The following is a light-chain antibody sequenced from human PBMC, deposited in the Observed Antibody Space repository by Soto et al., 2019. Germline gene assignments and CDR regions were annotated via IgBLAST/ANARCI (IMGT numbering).Light chain of an antibody. CDR2: DVS. Sequence: QSALTQPASVSGSPGQSITISCTGTSSDVGGYNYVSWYQQHPGKAPKLMIYDVSNRPSGVSNRFSGSKSGNTASLTISGLQAEDEADYYCSSYTSSSRHVVFGGGTQLTVI. V-gene: IGLV2-14*01. CDR3: SSYTSSSRHVV. J-gene: IGLJ2*01. CDR1: SSDVGGYNY.